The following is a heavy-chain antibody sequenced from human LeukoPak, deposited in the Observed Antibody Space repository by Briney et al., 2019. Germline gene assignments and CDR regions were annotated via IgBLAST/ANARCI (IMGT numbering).Heavy chain of an antibody. D-gene: IGHD1-26*01. V-gene: IGHV3-48*03. J-gene: IGHJ4*02. CDR3: VRDGRAGVVGSLRLFDY. CDR1: GFTFSSYE. CDR2: MTMSGCTG. Sequence: YPGGSLRLSCAASGFTFSSYEMNSFRQAPGKGLEWVSSMTMSGCTGGSADYVKGRLTSSRDNAENSLYLQMKSLRAEDTAVYYCVRDGRAGVVGSLRLFDYWGLGTLVTVSS.